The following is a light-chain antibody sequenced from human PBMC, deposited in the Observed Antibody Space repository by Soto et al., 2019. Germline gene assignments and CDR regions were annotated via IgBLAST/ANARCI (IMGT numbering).Light chain of an antibody. CDR2: GAS. Sequence: EIVLTQSPGTLSLSPGESATLSCRASQYIDYLAWYQHRHGQAPRLILFGASSRAPGIPDRFSGSGSGTDFTLTISRLEPEDLAVYYCQQYVSLPLTFGGGTKVETK. J-gene: IGKJ4*01. CDR1: QYIDY. CDR3: QQYVSLPLT. V-gene: IGKV3-20*01.